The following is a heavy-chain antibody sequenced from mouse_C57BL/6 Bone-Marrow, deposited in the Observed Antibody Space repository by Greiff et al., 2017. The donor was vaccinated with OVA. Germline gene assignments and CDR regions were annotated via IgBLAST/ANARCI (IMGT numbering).Heavy chain of an antibody. Sequence: DVKLVESGGGLVKPGGSLKLSCAASGFTFSDYGMHWVRQAPEKGLEWVAYISSGSSTIYYADTVKGRFTISRDNAKNTLFLQMTSLRSEDTAMYYCARSSLWDCWCAYWGQGTLVTVSA. CDR2: ISSGSSTI. CDR3: ARSSLWDCWCAY. J-gene: IGHJ3*01. D-gene: IGHD4-1*01. V-gene: IGHV5-17*01. CDR1: GFTFSDYG.